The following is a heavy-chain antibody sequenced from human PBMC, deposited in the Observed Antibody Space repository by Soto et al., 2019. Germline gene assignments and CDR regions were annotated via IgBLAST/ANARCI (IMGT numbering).Heavy chain of an antibody. CDR1: GFTFSSYA. D-gene: IGHD3-22*01. CDR3: AKYYYDSSGYLYFQH. J-gene: IGHJ1*01. Sequence: GGALRVSCAASGFTFSSYAMSWVRQAPGKGLEWVSAISGSGGSTYYADSVKGRFTISRDNSKNTLYLQMNSLRAEDTAVHYCAKYYYDSSGYLYFQHWGQGTLVPVSS. CDR2: ISGSGGST. V-gene: IGHV3-23*01.